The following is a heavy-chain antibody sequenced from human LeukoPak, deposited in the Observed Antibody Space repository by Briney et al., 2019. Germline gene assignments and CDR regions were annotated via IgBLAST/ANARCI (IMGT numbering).Heavy chain of an antibody. CDR2: IYTSGST. CDR3: ARDYYDFWSGYTYYGMDV. J-gene: IGHJ6*02. Sequence: SETLSLTCTVSGGSISSYYWSWIRQPPGKGLEWIGRIYTSGSTNYNPSLKSRVTMSVDTSKNQFSLKLSSVTAADTAVYYCARDYYDFWSGYTYYGMDVWGQGTTVTVSS. V-gene: IGHV4-4*07. CDR1: GGSISSYY. D-gene: IGHD3-3*01.